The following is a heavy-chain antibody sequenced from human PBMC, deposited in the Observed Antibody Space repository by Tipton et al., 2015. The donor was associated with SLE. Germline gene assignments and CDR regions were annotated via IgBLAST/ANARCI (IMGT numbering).Heavy chain of an antibody. V-gene: IGHV3-23*01. CDR3: ARGKAVPAAFDAFDI. CDR1: GFTFSSYA. Sequence: SLRLSCAASGFTFSSYAMSWVRQAPGKGLEWVSAISGSGGSTYYADSVKGRFTISRDNAKNSLYLQMNSLRAEDTTVYYCARGKAVPAAFDAFDIWGQGTMVTVSS. CDR2: ISGSGGST. J-gene: IGHJ3*02. D-gene: IGHD2-2*01.